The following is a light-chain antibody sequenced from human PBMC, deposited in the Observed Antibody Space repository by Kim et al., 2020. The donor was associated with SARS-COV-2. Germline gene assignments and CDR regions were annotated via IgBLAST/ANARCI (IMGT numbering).Light chain of an antibody. CDR2: ASS. CDR3: QKYNSAPWT. V-gene: IGKV1-27*01. J-gene: IGKJ1*01. CDR1: QGITHS. Sequence: GDRVTIPCRASQGITHSLAWYPPKPWKVPQLLLYASSALQSGVPSRFSCSGSGTDFTLTISSLQPEDVATYFSQKYNSAPWTFGQGTTVDI.